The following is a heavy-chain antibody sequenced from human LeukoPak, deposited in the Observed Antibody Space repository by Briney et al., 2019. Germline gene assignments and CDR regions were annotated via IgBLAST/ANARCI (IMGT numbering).Heavy chain of an antibody. Sequence: GASVKVSCKVSGYTLTELSMHWARQAPGKGLEWMGGFDPEDGETIYAQKFQGRVTMTEDTSTDTAYMELSSLRSEDTAVYYCATDRGWYSSGWDAFDYWGQGTLVTVSS. CDR2: FDPEDGET. J-gene: IGHJ4*02. CDR3: ATDRGWYSSGWDAFDY. CDR1: GYTLTELS. D-gene: IGHD6-19*01. V-gene: IGHV1-24*01.